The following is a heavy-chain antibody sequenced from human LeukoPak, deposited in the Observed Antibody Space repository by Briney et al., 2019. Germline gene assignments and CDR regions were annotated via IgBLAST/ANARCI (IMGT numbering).Heavy chain of an antibody. CDR3: ARDKGQYGSGTRGFTWFDP. V-gene: IGHV4-61*05. Sequence: SETLSLTCIVSGGSISSSNYYWGWIRQSPGKGLEWIGSIYYNPSLKSRVIVSSDMSKNQFSLMLNSVTAVDTAVYYCARDKGQYGSGTRGFTWFDPWGQGTLVTVSS. J-gene: IGHJ5*02. CDR2: I. D-gene: IGHD3-10*01. CDR1: GGSISSSNYY.